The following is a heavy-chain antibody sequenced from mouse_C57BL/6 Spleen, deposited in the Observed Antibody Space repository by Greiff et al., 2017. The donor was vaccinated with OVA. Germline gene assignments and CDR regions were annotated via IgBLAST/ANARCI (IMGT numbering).Heavy chain of an antibody. J-gene: IGHJ4*01. CDR2: INPYNGGT. CDR1: GYTFTDYY. V-gene: IGHV1-19*01. Sequence: EVKLMESGPVLVKPGASVKMSCKASGYTFTDYYMNWVKQSHGKSLEWIGVINPYNGGTSYNQKFKGKATLTVDKASSTAYMELNSLTSEDSAVYYCARRSSGLPYYAMDYWGQGTSVTVSS. D-gene: IGHD3-2*02. CDR3: ARRSSGLPYYAMDY.